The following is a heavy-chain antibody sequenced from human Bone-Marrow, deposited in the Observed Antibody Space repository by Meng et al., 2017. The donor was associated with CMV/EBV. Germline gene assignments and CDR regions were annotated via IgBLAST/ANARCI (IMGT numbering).Heavy chain of an antibody. CDR3: SREVAGYDFWSDRYRGGNWLDP. Sequence: ASVKVSCKASGYTFTNHGISWVRQAPGQGLEWMGWVSPYNGHTNYAQMLQGRVTMTTDTSTSTAYMGLRSLRSDDTAVYYCSREVAGYDFWSDRYRGGNWLDPWGQGTLVTVSS. J-gene: IGHJ5*02. V-gene: IGHV1-18*01. CDR2: VSPYNGHT. D-gene: IGHD3-3*01. CDR1: GYTFTNHG.